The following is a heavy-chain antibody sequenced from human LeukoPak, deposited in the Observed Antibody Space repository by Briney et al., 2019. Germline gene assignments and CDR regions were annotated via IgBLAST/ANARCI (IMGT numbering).Heavy chain of an antibody. CDR2: INTNTGNP. CDR3: ARGSLAYYYDSSGLYYFDY. CDR1: GYTFTGYY. J-gene: IGHJ4*02. D-gene: IGHD3-22*01. Sequence: WASVKVSCKASGYTFTGYYMHWVRQAPGQGLEWMGWINTNTGNPTYAQGFTGRFVFSLDTSVSTAYLQISSLKAEDTAVYYCARGSLAYYYDSSGLYYFDYWGQGTLVTVSS. V-gene: IGHV7-4-1*02.